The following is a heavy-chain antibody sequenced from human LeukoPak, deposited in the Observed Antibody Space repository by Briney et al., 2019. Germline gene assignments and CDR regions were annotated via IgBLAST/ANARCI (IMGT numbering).Heavy chain of an antibody. V-gene: IGHV4-34*01. CDR3: ARGGIAVAGPFDY. CDR2: INHSGST. J-gene: IGHJ4*02. D-gene: IGHD6-19*01. CDR1: GGSFSGYY. Sequence: SETLSLTCAVYGGSFSGYYWSWIRQPPGKGLEWIGEINHSGSTNYNPSLKSRVTISVDTSKNQFSLKLSSVTAADTAVYYCARGGIAVAGPFDYWGQGTLVTVSP.